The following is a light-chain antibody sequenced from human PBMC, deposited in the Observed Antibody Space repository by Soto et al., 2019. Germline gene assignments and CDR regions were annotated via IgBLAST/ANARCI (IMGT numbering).Light chain of an antibody. J-gene: IGLJ3*02. V-gene: IGLV2-14*01. Sequence: QSALTQPASVSGSPGQSITISCTGTSDDVGGYNYVSWYQQYPGKAPQLIIYEVSNRPSGVSNRFSGSKSVNTASLTISGLRAEDEADYYCSSNTRSSTWVFGGGTKLTVL. CDR1: SDDVGGYNY. CDR2: EVS. CDR3: SSNTRSSTWV.